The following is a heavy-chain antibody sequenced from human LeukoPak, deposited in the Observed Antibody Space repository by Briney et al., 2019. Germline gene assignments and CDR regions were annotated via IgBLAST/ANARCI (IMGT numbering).Heavy chain of an antibody. CDR2: IIPIFGTA. J-gene: IGHJ4*02. V-gene: IGHV1-69*01. D-gene: IGHD2-21*02. CDR3: ARDPLAYCGGDCYAN. Sequence: GSSVKVSCKASGGTFSSYAISWVRQAPGQGLEWMGGIIPIFGTANYAQKFQGRVTITADESTSTAYMELSSLRSEDTAVYYCARDPLAYCGGDCYANWGQGTLVTVSS. CDR1: GGTFSSYA.